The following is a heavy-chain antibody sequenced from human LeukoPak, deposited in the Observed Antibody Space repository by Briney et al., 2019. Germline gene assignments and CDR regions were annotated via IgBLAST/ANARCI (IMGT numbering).Heavy chain of an antibody. J-gene: IGHJ4*02. CDR3: ARMDYYDSSGYYANFDY. V-gene: IGHV1-8*01. Sequence: ASVKVSCKASGYTFTSYDINWVRQATGQGLEWMGWMNPNSGNTGYAQKFQGRVTMTRNTSISTAYMELSSLRPEDTAVYYCARMDYYDSSGYYANFDYWGQGTLVTVSS. D-gene: IGHD3-22*01. CDR2: MNPNSGNT. CDR1: GYTFTSYD.